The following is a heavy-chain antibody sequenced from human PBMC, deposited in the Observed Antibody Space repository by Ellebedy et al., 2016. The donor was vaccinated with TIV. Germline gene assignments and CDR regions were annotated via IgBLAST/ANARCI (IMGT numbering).Heavy chain of an antibody. D-gene: IGHD3-10*01. CDR2: ISGSGGST. J-gene: IGHJ4*02. V-gene: IGHV3-23*01. CDR1: GFTFSSYA. Sequence: GESLKISXAASGFTFSSYAMSWVRQAPGKGLEWVSAISGSGGSTYYADSVKGRFTISRDNSKNTLYLQMNSLRAEDTAVYYCANLITMVRDPSSPFDYWGQGTLVTVSS. CDR3: ANLITMVRDPSSPFDY.